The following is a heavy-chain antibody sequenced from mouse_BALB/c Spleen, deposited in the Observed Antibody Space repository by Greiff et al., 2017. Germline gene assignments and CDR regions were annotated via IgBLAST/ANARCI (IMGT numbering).Heavy chain of an antibody. CDR3: ARNYYYGSSYFDY. CDR1: GYTFTSYW. Sequence: QVQLQQPGAELVKPGASVKLSCKASGYTFTSYWMHWVKQRPGQGLEWIGEINPSNGRTNYNEKFKSKATLTVDKSSSTAYMQLSSLTSEDSAVYYCARNYYYGSSYFDYWGQGTTLTVSS. CDR2: INPSNGRT. J-gene: IGHJ2*01. V-gene: IGHV1S81*02. D-gene: IGHD1-1*01.